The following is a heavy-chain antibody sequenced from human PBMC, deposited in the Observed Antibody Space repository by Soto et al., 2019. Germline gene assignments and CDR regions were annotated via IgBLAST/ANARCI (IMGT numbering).Heavy chain of an antibody. CDR2: INPSGGST. Sequence: VASVKVSCKASGYAFTIYYMHWVRQALGQGLEWMGIINPSGGSTSYAQKFQGRVTMTRDTSTSTVYMELSSLRSEDTAVYYCAREIAARHYHGMDGWGQGTTVTVSS. CDR1: GYAFTIYY. J-gene: IGHJ6*02. D-gene: IGHD6-6*01. V-gene: IGHV1-46*01. CDR3: AREIAARHYHGMDG.